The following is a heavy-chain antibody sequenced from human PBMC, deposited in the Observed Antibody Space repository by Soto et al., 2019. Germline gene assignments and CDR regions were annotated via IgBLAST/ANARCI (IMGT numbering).Heavy chain of an antibody. Sequence: PSETLSLTCTVSGGSIISNYWTFIRHAPGKGLEWIGYVYNSGSTNYNPSLKSRVTISEDTSKSQFSLKVNSMTAADTAVYYCARYRREAVAGYTLDNWGQGILVTVPS. CDR2: VYNSGST. CDR1: GGSIISNY. CDR3: ARYRREAVAGYTLDN. V-gene: IGHV4-59*01. J-gene: IGHJ4*02. D-gene: IGHD6-13*01.